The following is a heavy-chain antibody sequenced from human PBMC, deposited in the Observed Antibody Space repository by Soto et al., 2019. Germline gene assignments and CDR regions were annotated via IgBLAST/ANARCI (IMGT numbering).Heavy chain of an antibody. CDR3: ARVWGGAFDI. J-gene: IGHJ3*02. CDR2: IYYSGST. V-gene: IGHV4-59*01. D-gene: IGHD3-10*01. Sequence: SETLSHTCTVSVGSLSPYYWSGFRQPPGKGLEWIGYIYYSGSTNYNPSLKSRVTISVDTSKNQFSLKLSSVTAADTAVYYCARVWGGAFDIWGQGTMVTVSS. CDR1: VGSLSPYY.